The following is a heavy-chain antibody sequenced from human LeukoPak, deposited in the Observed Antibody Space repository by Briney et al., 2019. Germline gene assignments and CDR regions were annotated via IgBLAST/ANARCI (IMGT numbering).Heavy chain of an antibody. CDR1: GFTFDDYG. Sequence: GGSLRLSCAASGFTFDDYGMSWVRQAPGKGLEWVSHINWNGGSTHYADSVKGRFTISRDSAKNSLYLQMNSLRAEDTAVYYCAELGITMIGGVWGKGTTVTISS. CDR3: AELGITMIGGV. D-gene: IGHD3-10*02. CDR2: INWNGGST. V-gene: IGHV3-20*04. J-gene: IGHJ6*04.